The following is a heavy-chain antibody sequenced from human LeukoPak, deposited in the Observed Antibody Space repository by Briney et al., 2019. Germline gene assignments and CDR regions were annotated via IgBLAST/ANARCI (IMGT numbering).Heavy chain of an antibody. Sequence: GGSLRLSCAASGFTFSNAWMSWVRQAPGKGLEWVGRIKSKTDGGTTDYAAPVKGRFTISRDDSKNTLYLQMNSLKTEDTAVYYCTTVNLNYGKGFDPWGQGTLVTVSS. D-gene: IGHD1-7*01. CDR1: GFTFSNAW. V-gene: IGHV3-15*01. CDR3: TTVNLNYGKGFDP. CDR2: IKSKTDGGTT. J-gene: IGHJ5*02.